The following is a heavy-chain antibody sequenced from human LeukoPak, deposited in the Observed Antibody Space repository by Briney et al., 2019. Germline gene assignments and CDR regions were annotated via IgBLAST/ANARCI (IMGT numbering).Heavy chain of an antibody. D-gene: IGHD3-22*01. CDR2: ISGSGGST. Sequence: TGGSLRLSCAASGFTFSSYAMSWVRQAPGKGLEWVSAISGSGGSTYYADSVKGRFTISRDNSKNTLYLQMNSLRAEDTAVYYCAKDWRGYYSDSSGYYTFDYWGQGTLVSVSS. J-gene: IGHJ4*02. CDR3: AKDWRGYYSDSSGYYTFDY. V-gene: IGHV3-23*01. CDR1: GFTFSSYA.